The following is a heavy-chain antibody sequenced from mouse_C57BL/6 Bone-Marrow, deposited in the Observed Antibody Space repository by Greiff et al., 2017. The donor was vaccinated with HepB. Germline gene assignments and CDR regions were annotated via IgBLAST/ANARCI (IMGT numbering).Heavy chain of an antibody. V-gene: IGHV14-4*01. CDR1: GFNIKDDY. CDR3: TTCSDYWYFDV. D-gene: IGHD6-1*01. CDR2: IDPENGDT. J-gene: IGHJ1*03. Sequence: VHVKQSGAELVRPGASVKLSCTASGFNIKDDYMHWVKQRPEQGLEWIGWIDPENGDTEYASKFQGKATITADTSSNTAYLQLSSLTSEDTAVYYCTTCSDYWYFDVWGTGTTVTVSS.